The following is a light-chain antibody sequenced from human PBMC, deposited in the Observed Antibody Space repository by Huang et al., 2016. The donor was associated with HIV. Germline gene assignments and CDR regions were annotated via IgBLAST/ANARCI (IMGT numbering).Light chain of an antibody. Sequence: EIVMTQSPATLSVSPGERATLSCRASQSVTTNLALYKQKPGQAPRLLISGAFRRAPGIPVRFSGSGSGTEFTLAISSLQSEDFALYYCQQYHDWPRTFGQGTKVDIK. CDR2: GAF. V-gene: IGKV3-15*01. CDR3: QQYHDWPRT. J-gene: IGKJ1*01. CDR1: QSVTTN.